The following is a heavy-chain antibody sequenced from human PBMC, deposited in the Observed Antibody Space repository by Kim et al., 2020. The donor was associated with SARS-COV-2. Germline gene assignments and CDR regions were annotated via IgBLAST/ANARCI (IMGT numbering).Heavy chain of an antibody. D-gene: IGHD4-17*01. CDR3: ARVTYGDLRSPFDY. Sequence: TPSLKSRVTISVDTSKNQSPLKLTSVTAAETAVYYCARVTYGDLRSPFDYWGQGTLVTVSS. J-gene: IGHJ4*02. V-gene: IGHV4-59*01.